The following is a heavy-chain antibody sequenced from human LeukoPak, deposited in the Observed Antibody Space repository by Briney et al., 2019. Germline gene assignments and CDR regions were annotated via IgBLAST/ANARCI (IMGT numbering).Heavy chain of an antibody. J-gene: IGHJ4*02. CDR2: IYYSGST. CDR3: ARFSGMATSDY. Sequence: SETLSLTCTVSGGSISSSSYYWGWIRQPPGKGLEWIGSIYYSGSTYYNPSLKSRVTISVDTSKNQFSLKLSSVTAADTAVYYCARFSGMATSDYWGQGTLVTVSS. V-gene: IGHV4-39*07. CDR1: GGSISSSSYY. D-gene: IGHD5-24*01.